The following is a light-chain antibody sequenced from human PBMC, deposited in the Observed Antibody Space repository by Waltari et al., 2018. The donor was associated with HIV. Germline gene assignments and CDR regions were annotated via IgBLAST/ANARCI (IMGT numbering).Light chain of an antibody. CDR3: QQFYSTPQT. Sequence: DIVMTQSPDSLAVSLGERAIINCKSSQSVFYNSINNNCLAWYQQKPGQSPKLLIYWASTRESGVPDRFSGSGSGTYFTLTISSLQAEDVAVYYCQQFYSTPQTFGQGTKVEI. J-gene: IGKJ1*01. V-gene: IGKV4-1*01. CDR2: WAS. CDR1: QSVFYNSINNNC.